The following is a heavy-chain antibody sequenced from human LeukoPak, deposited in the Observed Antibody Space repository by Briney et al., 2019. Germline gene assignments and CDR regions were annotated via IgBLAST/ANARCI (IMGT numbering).Heavy chain of an antibody. J-gene: IGHJ4*02. Sequence: SETLSLTCAVSGGSISSGGYSWRWIRQPPGKGLEWIGYIYYSGSTYYNPSLKSRVTISVDTSKNQFSLKLSSVTAADTAVYYCARVRSSTSCYVDYWGQGTLVTASS. V-gene: IGHV4-30-4*07. CDR2: IYYSGST. CDR1: GGSISSGGYS. CDR3: ARVRSSTSCYVDY. D-gene: IGHD2-2*01.